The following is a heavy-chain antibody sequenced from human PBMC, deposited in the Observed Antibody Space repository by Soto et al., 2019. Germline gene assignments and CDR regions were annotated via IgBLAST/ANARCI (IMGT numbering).Heavy chain of an antibody. V-gene: IGHV3-33*01. D-gene: IGHD2-15*01. CDR1: GFTFSSYG. CDR3: ARDTPYCSGGSCYSYYFDY. Sequence: PGGSLRLSCAASGFTFSSYGMHWVRQAPGKGLEWVAVIWYDGSNKYYADSVKGRFTISRDNSKNTLYLQMNSLRAEDTAVYYCARDTPYCSGGSCYSYYFDYWGQGTLVTVSS. J-gene: IGHJ4*02. CDR2: IWYDGSNK.